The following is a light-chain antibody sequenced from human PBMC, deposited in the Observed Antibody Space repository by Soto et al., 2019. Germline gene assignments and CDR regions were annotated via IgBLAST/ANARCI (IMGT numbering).Light chain of an antibody. CDR2: EGS. J-gene: IGLJ1*01. CDR1: SSDVGSNNL. Sequence: LTQPASVSGSPGQSITISCTGTSSDVGSNNLVSWYQQHPGKAPKLMIYEGSRRPSGVPNRFSGSKSGYTASLTISGLQAEDEADYYCCSYAGNYVFGTGTKVTVL. V-gene: IGLV2-23*01. CDR3: CSYAGNYV.